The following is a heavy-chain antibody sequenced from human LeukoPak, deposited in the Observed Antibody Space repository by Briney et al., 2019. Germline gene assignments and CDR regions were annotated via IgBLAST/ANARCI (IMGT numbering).Heavy chain of an antibody. CDR1: GGFISSSSYY. CDR3: ASYKVFYYDSSGYYYGFDY. V-gene: IGHV4-39*01. Sequence: SETLSLTCTVSGGFISSSSYYWGWIRQPPGKGLEWIGSIFYTGSTYNNPSLKSRVSISIDTSKNQFALKLSSVTAADTAVYYCASYKVFYYDSSGYYYGFDYWGQGTLVTVSS. J-gene: IGHJ4*02. CDR2: IFYTGST. D-gene: IGHD3-22*01.